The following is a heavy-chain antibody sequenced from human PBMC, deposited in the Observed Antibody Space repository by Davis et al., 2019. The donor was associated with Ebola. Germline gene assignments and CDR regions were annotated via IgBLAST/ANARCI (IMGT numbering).Heavy chain of an antibody. CDR3: ARDRFFAFDF. Sequence: PGGSLRLSCAASGFVFSDFSMNWVRQAPGKGLEWITYITKGSDAIHYADSVKGRFTVSRDNAKNSVFLQMSSLRDEDPAVYYCARDRFFAFDFWSQGVHVSVSS. J-gene: IGHJ4*02. CDR1: GFVFSDFS. V-gene: IGHV3-48*02. CDR2: ITKGSDAI. D-gene: IGHD3/OR15-3a*01.